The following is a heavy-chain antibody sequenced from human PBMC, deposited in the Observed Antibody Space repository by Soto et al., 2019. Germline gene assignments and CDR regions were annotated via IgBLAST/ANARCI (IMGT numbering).Heavy chain of an antibody. CDR1: GYSFTNYP. CDR3: ARDTPITGSLRGTPLMAV. Sequence: ASVKVSCKASGYSFTNYPIAWVRQAPGQGLEWMAWISAYNGNTNYGEKFQGRVALTTDASTSTAYMEMRSLTSDDTAIYFCARDTPITGSLRGTPLMAVWGQGTTVTVSS. D-gene: IGHD1-20*01. V-gene: IGHV1-18*01. CDR2: ISAYNGNT. J-gene: IGHJ6*02.